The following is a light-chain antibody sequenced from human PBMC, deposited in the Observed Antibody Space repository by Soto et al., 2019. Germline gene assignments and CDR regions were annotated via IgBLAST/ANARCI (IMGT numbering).Light chain of an antibody. J-gene: IGKJ5*01. CDR3: QQSYNTPIT. Sequence: DIQMTQSPSSLSASVGDRVTITCRASQSISSYLNWYQQKPGNAPKLLIYGASTLQSGVPSRFSGSGSGTDFTLTISSLQPEDSATYYCQQSYNTPITFGQGTRLEMK. V-gene: IGKV1-39*01. CDR1: QSISSY. CDR2: GAS.